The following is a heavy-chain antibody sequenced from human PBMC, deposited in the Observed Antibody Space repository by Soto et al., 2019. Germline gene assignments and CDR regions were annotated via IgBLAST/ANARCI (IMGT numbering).Heavy chain of an antibody. Sequence: EVQLLESGGGLVQPGGSLRLSCAASGFTFSSYAMSWVRQAPGKGLEWVSAISGSGGSTYYADSVKGRFTISRDNSKNTVYLQMNSRRAEDRAVYYCAKGQEGIAVAGYYFDYWGQGNLVTVS. D-gene: IGHD6-19*01. J-gene: IGHJ4*02. V-gene: IGHV3-23*01. CDR2: ISGSGGST. CDR3: AKGQEGIAVAGYYFDY. CDR1: GFTFSSYA.